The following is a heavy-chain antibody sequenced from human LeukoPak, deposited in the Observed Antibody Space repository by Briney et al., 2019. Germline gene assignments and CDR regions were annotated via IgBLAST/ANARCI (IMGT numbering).Heavy chain of an antibody. Sequence: PSETLSLTCTVSVGSISSSSYYWGWIRQPPGKGLGWIGSIYYSGSTYYNPSLKSRVTISVDTSKNQFSLKLSSVTAADTAVYYCARQAHEYSSSGRDYWGQGTLVTVSS. CDR1: VGSISSSSYY. V-gene: IGHV4-39*01. CDR2: IYYSGST. CDR3: ARQAHEYSSSGRDY. J-gene: IGHJ4*02. D-gene: IGHD6-6*01.